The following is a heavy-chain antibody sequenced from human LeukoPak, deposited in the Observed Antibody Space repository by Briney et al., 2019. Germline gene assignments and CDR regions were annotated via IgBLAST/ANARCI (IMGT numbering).Heavy chain of an antibody. D-gene: IGHD6-13*01. J-gene: IGHJ4*02. CDR1: GFSLSTSGMR. V-gene: IGHV2-70*04. CDR3: ALAGSSSWLDY. Sequence: SGPALVKPTQTLTLTCTFSGFSLSTSGMRASWIRQPPGKALEWLARIDWDDDKFYSTSLKTRLTISKDTSKNQVVLTMTNMDPVDTATYYCALAGSSSWLDYWGQGTLVTVSS. CDR2: IDWDDDK.